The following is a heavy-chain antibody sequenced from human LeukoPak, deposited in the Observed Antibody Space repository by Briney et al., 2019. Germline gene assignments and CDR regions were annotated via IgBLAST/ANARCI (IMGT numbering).Heavy chain of an antibody. D-gene: IGHD6-19*01. J-gene: IGHJ3*02. CDR1: GFNFNSYD. Sequence: PGGSLRLSCAASGFNFNSYDMYWVRQAPGKGLEWVALIRFDGSNKYYADSVKGRCTISRDNSKNTLYVQMNSLRPEDTAVYYCARRFYSSGSYDTFDIWGQGTMVTVSS. CDR3: ARRFYSSGSYDTFDI. CDR2: IRFDGSNK. V-gene: IGHV3-30*02.